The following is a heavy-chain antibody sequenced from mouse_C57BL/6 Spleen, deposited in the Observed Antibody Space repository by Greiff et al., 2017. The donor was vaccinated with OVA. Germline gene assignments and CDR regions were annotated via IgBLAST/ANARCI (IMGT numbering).Heavy chain of an antibody. J-gene: IGHJ4*01. D-gene: IGHD2-1*01. CDR3: TRRGNYYAMDY. CDR1: GFTFSDAW. Sequence: EVKVVESGGGLVQPGGSMKLSCAASGFTFSDAWMDWVRQSPEKGLEWVAEIRNKANNHATYYAESVKGRFTISRDDSKSSVYLQMNSLRAEDTGIYYCTRRGNYYAMDYWGQGTSVTVSS. CDR2: IRNKANNHAT. V-gene: IGHV6-6*01.